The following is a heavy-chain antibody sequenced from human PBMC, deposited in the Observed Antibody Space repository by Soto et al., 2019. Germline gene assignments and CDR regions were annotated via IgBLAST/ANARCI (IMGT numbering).Heavy chain of an antibody. V-gene: IGHV3-30*18. CDR3: AKDNCISTSCYRLYNWFDP. J-gene: IGHJ5*02. Sequence: QVQLVESGGGVVQPGRSLRLSCAASGFTFSSYGMHWVRQAPGKGLEWVAVISYGGSNKYYADSVKGRFTISRDNSKXXRXVQMNNLGAEDTAVYYCAKDNCISTSCYRLYNWFDPWGQGTLVTVSS. CDR1: GFTFSSYG. D-gene: IGHD2-2*01. CDR2: ISYGGSNK.